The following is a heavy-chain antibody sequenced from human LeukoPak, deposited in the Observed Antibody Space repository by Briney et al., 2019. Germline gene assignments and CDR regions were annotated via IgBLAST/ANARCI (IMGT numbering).Heavy chain of an antibody. J-gene: IGHJ4*02. CDR2: FDSEAGKT. D-gene: IGHD2-15*01. CDR1: GDTLTDLS. Sequence: ASVKVSCKLSGDTLTDLSMHWVRLLPGRGLEWMGGFDSEAGKTGHAQKFQGRLTMTEDTSTDTAYMELSSLTSEDTAVYFCATTVVPGVTLYFDLWGQGAPLTVS. V-gene: IGHV1-24*01. CDR3: ATTVVPGVTLYFDL.